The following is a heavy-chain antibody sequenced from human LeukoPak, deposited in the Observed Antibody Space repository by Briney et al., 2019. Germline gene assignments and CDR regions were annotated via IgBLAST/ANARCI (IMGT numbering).Heavy chain of an antibody. Sequence: SQTLSLTCAVSGGSISSGGYSWSWIRQPPGKGLEWIGYIYHSGSTYYNPSLKSRVTISVDRSKNQFSLKLSSVTAADTAVYYCARTSIAARRANAFDIWGQGAMVTVSS. CDR3: ARTSIAARRANAFDI. CDR1: GGSISSGGYS. J-gene: IGHJ3*02. CDR2: IYHSGST. V-gene: IGHV4-30-2*01. D-gene: IGHD6-6*01.